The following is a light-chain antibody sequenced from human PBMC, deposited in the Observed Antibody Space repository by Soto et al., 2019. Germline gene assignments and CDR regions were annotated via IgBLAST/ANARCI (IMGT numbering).Light chain of an antibody. J-gene: IGLJ1*01. Sequence: QSALAQPASVSGSPGQSITISCTGTSSDVGNYNYVSWYQQYPGRVPKLLIYMVSNRASGVSNRFSGSKSGNTASLTISGLQAEDEADYLCTSYARTDKYVFGNGPKVTV. CDR1: SSDVGNYNY. V-gene: IGLV2-14*01. CDR2: MVS. CDR3: TSYARTDKYV.